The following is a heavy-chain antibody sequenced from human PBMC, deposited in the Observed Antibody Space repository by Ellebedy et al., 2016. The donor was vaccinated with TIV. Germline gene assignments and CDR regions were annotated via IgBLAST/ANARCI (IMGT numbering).Heavy chain of an antibody. J-gene: IGHJ3*02. CDR1: GFTFDDYA. V-gene: IGHV3-9*01. Sequence: SLKISXVASGFTFDDYAMHWVRQAPGKGLEWVSGISWNSGSIGYADSVKGRFTISRDNAKNSLYLQMNSLRAEDTALYYCAKVHYGSGSYSNDAFDIWGQGTMVTVSS. CDR3: AKVHYGSGSYSNDAFDI. CDR2: ISWNSGSI. D-gene: IGHD3-10*01.